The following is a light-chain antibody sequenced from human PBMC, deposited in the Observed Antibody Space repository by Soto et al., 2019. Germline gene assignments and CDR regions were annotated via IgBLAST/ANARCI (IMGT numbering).Light chain of an antibody. Sequence: DIRMTQSPSTLSASVGDRVTITCRASQSISSWLAWYQQKPGKAPKLLIYTASSFESGVPSRFSGSGSGTEFTLTISSLQPDDFATYYCQQYYSYPRTFGQGTKVEIK. CDR1: QSISSW. CDR3: QQYYSYPRT. V-gene: IGKV1-5*03. CDR2: TAS. J-gene: IGKJ1*01.